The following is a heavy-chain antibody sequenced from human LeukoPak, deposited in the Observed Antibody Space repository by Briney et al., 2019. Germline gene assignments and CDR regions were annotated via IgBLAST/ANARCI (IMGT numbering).Heavy chain of an antibody. Sequence: PGGSLRLSCAVSGFTFSSYEMNWVRQAPGKGLEWVSYISSSGGTIYYADSVKGRFTISRDNAKNSLYLQMNSLRAEDTAVYYCARDHETTVIPPYFDYWGQGTLVTVSS. CDR2: ISSSGGTI. J-gene: IGHJ4*02. CDR1: GFTFSSYE. V-gene: IGHV3-48*03. D-gene: IGHD4-11*01. CDR3: ARDHETTVIPPYFDY.